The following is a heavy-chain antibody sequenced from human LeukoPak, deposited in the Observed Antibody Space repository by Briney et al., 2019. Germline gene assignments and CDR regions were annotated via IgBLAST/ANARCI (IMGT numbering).Heavy chain of an antibody. CDR1: GFTFSSYW. CDR2: INLDGSEK. J-gene: IGHJ3*02. CDR3: AKTATVDAFDM. Sequence: GGSLRLSCAASGFTFSSYWMSWVRQAPGKGLEWVANINLDGSEKYYVDSVKGRFTISRDNAKNSLYLQMSSLRAEDTALYYCAKTATVDAFDMWGQGTMVTVSS. V-gene: IGHV3-7*01. D-gene: IGHD2-21*02.